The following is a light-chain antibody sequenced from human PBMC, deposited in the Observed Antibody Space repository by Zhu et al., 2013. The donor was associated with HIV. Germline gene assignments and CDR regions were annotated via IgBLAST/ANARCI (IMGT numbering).Light chain of an antibody. CDR2: GAS. CDR1: QTVSDDY. J-gene: IGKJ2*02. Sequence: EIVLTQSPGTLSLSPGQRATLSCRASQTVSDDYLAWYRQKPGQAPRLLIFGASSRAAGIPDRFSGSGSGTDFTLTITRLEPEDFAVYYCQQYDSSPLGTFGQGTRLEIK. CDR3: QQYDSSPLGT. V-gene: IGKV3-20*01.